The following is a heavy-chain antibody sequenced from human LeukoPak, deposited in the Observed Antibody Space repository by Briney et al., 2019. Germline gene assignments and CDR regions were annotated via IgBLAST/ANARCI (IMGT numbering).Heavy chain of an antibody. J-gene: IGHJ4*02. D-gene: IGHD6-13*01. CDR3: ARSGYSSSWYEY. Sequence: SQTLSLTCTVSGGSISSGSYYWSWIRQPAGKGLEWIGRIYTSGSTNYNPSLKSRVTMSVDTSKNQFSLKLSSVTAADMAVYYCARSGYSSSWYEYWGQGTLVTVSS. V-gene: IGHV4-61*02. CDR1: GGSISSGSYY. CDR2: IYTSGST.